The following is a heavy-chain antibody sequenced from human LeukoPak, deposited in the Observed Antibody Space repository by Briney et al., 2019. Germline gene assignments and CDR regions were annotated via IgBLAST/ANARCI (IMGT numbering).Heavy chain of an antibody. Sequence: SETLSLTCAVYGGSFSGYYWSWIRRPPGKGLEWIGEINHSGSTNYNPSLKSRVTISVDTSKNQFSLKLSSVTAADTAVYYCARDRYCSSTSCYPDAFDIWGQGTMVTVSS. CDR1: GGSFSGYY. J-gene: IGHJ3*02. V-gene: IGHV4-34*01. CDR2: INHSGST. CDR3: ARDRYCSSTSCYPDAFDI. D-gene: IGHD2-2*01.